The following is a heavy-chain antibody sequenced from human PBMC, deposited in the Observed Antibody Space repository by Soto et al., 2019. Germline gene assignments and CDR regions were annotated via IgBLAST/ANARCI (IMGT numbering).Heavy chain of an antibody. D-gene: IGHD1-26*01. V-gene: IGHV1-69*06. Sequence: ASVKVSCKNSGSTFSTYSIVWVRQAPGEGLERMGGIIPLFGTANDAQKFQDRVTITADKSTNTAFMELSSLKSEDTAMYYCASSSGNNYGVGTNYYFDYWGQGTLVTVSS. CDR3: ASSSGNNYGVGTNYYFDY. CDR1: GSTFSTYS. J-gene: IGHJ4*02. CDR2: IIPLFGTA.